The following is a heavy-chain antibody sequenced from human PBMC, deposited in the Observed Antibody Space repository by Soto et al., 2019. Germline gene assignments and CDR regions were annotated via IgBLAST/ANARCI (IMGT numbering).Heavy chain of an antibody. Sequence: SETLSLTCAVSGGSISSGGYSWSWIRQPPGKGLEWIGYIYHSGSTYYNPSLKSRVTISVDRSKNQFSLKLSSVTAADTAVYYCAIAGYASGFDYWGQGTLVTVSS. D-gene: IGHD2-8*01. CDR3: AIAGYASGFDY. V-gene: IGHV4-30-2*01. J-gene: IGHJ4*02. CDR1: GGSISSGGYS. CDR2: IYHSGST.